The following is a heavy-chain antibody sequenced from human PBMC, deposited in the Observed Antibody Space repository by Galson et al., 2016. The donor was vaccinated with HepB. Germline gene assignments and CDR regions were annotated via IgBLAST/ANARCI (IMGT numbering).Heavy chain of an antibody. CDR2: MNPNTGNT. D-gene: IGHD3-22*01. Sequence: SVKVSCKASVYTFNNFDINWVRQAPGQGLEWMGWMNPNTGNTGYAQKFQGRVTMTRNTSITTAHMELSSLTSEDTAFSYCARSIPYSAYAHFDTSGYYWFDHWGQGTLVTVSS. CDR1: VYTFNNFD. CDR3: ARSIPYSAYAHFDTSGYYWFDH. V-gene: IGHV1-8*01. J-gene: IGHJ5*02.